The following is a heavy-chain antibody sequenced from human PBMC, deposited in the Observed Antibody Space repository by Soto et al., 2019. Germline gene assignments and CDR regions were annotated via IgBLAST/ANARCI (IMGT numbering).Heavy chain of an antibody. V-gene: IGHV1-69*01. Sequence: QVQLVQSGAEVKKPGSSVKVSCKASGGIFSTYAISWLRQAPGQGLEWMGGIIPIFGTPNYAQRFQGRVTITADDSTTTSYMELSRLKSEDTAVHYCARDRDDYGSGNYYNRIDFWGQGTLVTVSS. J-gene: IGHJ4*02. CDR3: ARDRDDYGSGNYYNRIDF. D-gene: IGHD3-10*01. CDR1: GGIFSTYA. CDR2: IIPIFGTP.